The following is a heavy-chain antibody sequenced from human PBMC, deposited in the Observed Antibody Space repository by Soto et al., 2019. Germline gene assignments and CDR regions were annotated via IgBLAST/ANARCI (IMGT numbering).Heavy chain of an antibody. CDR2: IKSKTDGGTT. CDR3: ARAQDAYYDSSGYPVGY. Sequence: EVQLVESGGGLVKPGGSLRLSCAASGFTFSNAWMSWVRQAPGKGLEWVGRIKSKTDGGTTDYAAPVKGRFTISRDDSKNTLYLQMNSLKTEDTAVYYCARAQDAYYDSSGYPVGYWGQGTLVTVSS. D-gene: IGHD3-22*01. J-gene: IGHJ4*02. V-gene: IGHV3-15*01. CDR1: GFTFSNAW.